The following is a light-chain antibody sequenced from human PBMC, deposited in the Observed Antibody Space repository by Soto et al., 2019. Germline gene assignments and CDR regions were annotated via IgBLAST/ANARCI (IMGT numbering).Light chain of an antibody. CDR1: QNIEKW. CDR3: QRYNTYQGT. CDR2: DAS. V-gene: IGKV1-5*01. Sequence: DIQMTQSPSTLSASVGDRVSIPCRASQNIEKWLAWYQQKPQKAPKLLIFDASTLESGVRSRFSGSGSGTEFTLTISSLQPDDFATYYCQRYNTYQGTFGPGTKVDI. J-gene: IGKJ1*01.